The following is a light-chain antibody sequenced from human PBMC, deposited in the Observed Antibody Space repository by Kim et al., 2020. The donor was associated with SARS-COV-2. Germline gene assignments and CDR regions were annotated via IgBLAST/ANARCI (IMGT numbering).Light chain of an antibody. CDR3: GTWDTSLSISV. J-gene: IGLJ2*01. CDR1: TSNIGSHF. V-gene: IGLV1-51*01. Sequence: GQTVAISCSGTTSNIGSHFVSWYQQVTGTAPRLLIYDNFRRPSDIPDRFTASKSGTSAALDIAGLQPGDEGIYFCGTWDTSLSISVFGGGTQLTVL. CDR2: DNF.